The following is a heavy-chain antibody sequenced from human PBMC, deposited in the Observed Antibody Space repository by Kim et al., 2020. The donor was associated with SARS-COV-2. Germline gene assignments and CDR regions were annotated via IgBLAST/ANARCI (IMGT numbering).Heavy chain of an antibody. V-gene: IGHV4-34*01. CDR2: INHSGST. D-gene: IGHD6-19*01. Sequence: SETLSLTCAVYGGSFSGYYWSWIRQPPGKGLEWIGEINHSGSTNYNPSLKSRVTISVDTSKNQFSLKLSSVTAADTAVYYCARVLDSSGSKVAFDYWGQGTLVTVSS. J-gene: IGHJ4*02. CDR3: ARVLDSSGSKVAFDY. CDR1: GGSFSGYY.